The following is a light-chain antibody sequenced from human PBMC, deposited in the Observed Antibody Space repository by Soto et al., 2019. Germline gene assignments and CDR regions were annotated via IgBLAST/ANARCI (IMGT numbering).Light chain of an antibody. J-gene: IGKJ1*01. Sequence: EIVLTQSPGTLSLSPGERATLSCRASQSVSNNYLAWYQQKPGQAPRLLIYGASSRATGIPARISGSGSGTEFTLTISSLQSEDFAVYYCQQYNNWRTFGQGTKVDIK. CDR3: QQYNNWRT. V-gene: IGKV3D-15*01. CDR2: GAS. CDR1: QSVSNN.